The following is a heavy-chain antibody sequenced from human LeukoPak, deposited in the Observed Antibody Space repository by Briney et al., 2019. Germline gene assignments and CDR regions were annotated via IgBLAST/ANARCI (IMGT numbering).Heavy chain of an antibody. D-gene: IGHD6-19*01. CDR1: GFTFSSYA. CDR3: ARSGWYFDY. J-gene: IGHJ4*02. Sequence: GGSLRLSCAASGFTFSSYAMSWVRQAPGKGLEWVSAISGSGGSTYYADSVKGRFTISRDNPKNTLYLQMNSLGAEDTAVYYCARSGWYFDYWGQGTLVTVSS. V-gene: IGHV3-23*01. CDR2: ISGSGGST.